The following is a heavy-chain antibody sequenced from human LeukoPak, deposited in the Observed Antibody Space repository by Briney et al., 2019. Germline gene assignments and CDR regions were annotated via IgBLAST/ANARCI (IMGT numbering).Heavy chain of an antibody. CDR2: IYHSGRT. V-gene: IGHV4-38-2*02. D-gene: IGHD6-19*01. CDR1: GYSISSGYY. Sequence: SETLSLTCTVSGYSISSGYYWGWIRQPPGKGLEWIGIIYHSGRTDYNPSLKSRVTISEDTSKNQFSLKLSSVTAADTAVYYCARAGAQWLVPGNWFDPWGQGTLVTVSS. CDR3: ARAGAQWLVPGNWFDP. J-gene: IGHJ5*02.